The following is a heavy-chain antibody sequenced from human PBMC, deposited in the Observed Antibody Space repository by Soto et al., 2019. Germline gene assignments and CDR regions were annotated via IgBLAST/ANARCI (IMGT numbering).Heavy chain of an antibody. D-gene: IGHD6-6*01. CDR2: INRSGST. J-gene: IGHJ6*03. V-gene: IGHV4-34*01. Sequence: PSETLSLTCAVYGESFSGDYWSWIRQPPGKGLEWIGGINRSGSTIYNPSLKSRVTISVDTSKNQFSLSLTSVTAAETAVYYCARGRENKAARRIGYYYYYMDVWGRGTTVTVSS. CDR1: GESFSGDY. CDR3: ARGRENKAARRIGYYYYYMDV.